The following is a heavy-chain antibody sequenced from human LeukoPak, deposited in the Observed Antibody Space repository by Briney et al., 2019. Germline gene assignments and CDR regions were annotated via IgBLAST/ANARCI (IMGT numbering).Heavy chain of an antibody. Sequence: PSQTLSLTCAVSGGSLSSGGYSWSWIRQPPGKGLEWIGYIYHSGSTYYNPSLKSRVTISVDRSKNQFSLKLTSVTAADTAVYYCARYSSTWPYWYSDLWGRGTLVTVSS. V-gene: IGHV4-30-2*01. D-gene: IGHD6-13*01. CDR1: GGSLSSGGYS. CDR3: ARYSSTWPYWYSDL. CDR2: IYHSGST. J-gene: IGHJ2*01.